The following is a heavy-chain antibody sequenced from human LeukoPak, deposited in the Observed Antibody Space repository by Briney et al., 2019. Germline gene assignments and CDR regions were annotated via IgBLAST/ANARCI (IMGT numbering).Heavy chain of an antibody. Sequence: ASVKVSCKASGGTFSSYSISWVRQAPGQGLGWMGGIIPVFGTANSAQKFQGRAMTSANKSTSTAYMKLSSLSAEATVEYCWARGGGGYCRGGSRYVLYMDVWGKGTTVSVSS. J-gene: IGHJ6*03. D-gene: IGHD2-15*01. CDR3: ARGGGGYCRGGSRYVLYMDV. CDR2: IIPVFGTA. V-gene: IGHV1-69*06. CDR1: GGTFSSYS.